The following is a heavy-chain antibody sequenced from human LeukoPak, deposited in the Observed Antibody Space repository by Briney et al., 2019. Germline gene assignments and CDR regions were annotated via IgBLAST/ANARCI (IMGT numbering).Heavy chain of an antibody. CDR3: ARDGRNYYGSGSTTGLFDY. J-gene: IGHJ4*02. D-gene: IGHD3-10*01. CDR1: GFTFSSYG. Sequence: GGSLRLSCAASGFTFSSYGMSWVRQAPGKGLEWVSYISSSGSTIYYADSVKGRFTISRDNAKNSLYLQMNSLRAEDTAVYYCARDGRNYYGSGSTTGLFDYWGQGTLVTVSS. V-gene: IGHV3-48*04. CDR2: ISSSGSTI.